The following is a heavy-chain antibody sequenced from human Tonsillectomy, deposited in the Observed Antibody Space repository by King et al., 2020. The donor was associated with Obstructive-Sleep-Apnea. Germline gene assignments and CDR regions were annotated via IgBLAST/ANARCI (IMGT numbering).Heavy chain of an antibody. Sequence: HVQLVESGGGVVQPGKSLRLSCAASGSTLSGFGMHWVRQAPGKGLEWVAFILSSGSKDYYADSVKGRFTISRDNSKNMVYLQMNSLKTEVTGVYYCARDYFPFYFDQWGQGTLVTVSS. CDR2: ILSSGSKD. CDR1: GSTLSGFG. J-gene: IGHJ4*02. CDR3: ARDYFPFYFDQ. D-gene: IGHD2-21*01. V-gene: IGHV3-30*02.